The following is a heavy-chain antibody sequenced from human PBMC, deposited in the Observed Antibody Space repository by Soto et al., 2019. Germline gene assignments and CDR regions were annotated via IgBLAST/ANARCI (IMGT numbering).Heavy chain of an antibody. Sequence: PSETLSLTCTVSGGSISSYYWRWIRQPPGKGLEWIGYIYYSGSTNYNPSLKSRVTISVDTSKNQFSLKLSSVTAADTAVYYCARGVLFQPRAFDIWGQGTMVTVS. CDR3: ARGVLFQPRAFDI. J-gene: IGHJ3*02. D-gene: IGHD2-2*01. CDR2: IYYSGST. CDR1: GGSISSYY. V-gene: IGHV4-59*08.